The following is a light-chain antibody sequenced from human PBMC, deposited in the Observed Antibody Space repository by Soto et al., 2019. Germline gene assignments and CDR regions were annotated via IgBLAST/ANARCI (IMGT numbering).Light chain of an antibody. Sequence: QSALTQPPSASGSPGQSVTISCSGTSNDLGGFNYVSWYQQHPGKAPKLIIYEVTERPSGVPDRFSGSNSGNTAALTVSGLQAEDEADYYCSSYGGYDNLIFGGGTKLTVL. V-gene: IGLV2-8*01. CDR1: SNDLGGFNY. J-gene: IGLJ2*01. CDR3: SSYGGYDNLI. CDR2: EVT.